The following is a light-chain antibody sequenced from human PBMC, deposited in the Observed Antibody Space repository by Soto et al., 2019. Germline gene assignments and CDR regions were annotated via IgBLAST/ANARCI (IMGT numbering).Light chain of an antibody. CDR2: GAS. J-gene: IGKJ1*01. CDR1: QSVNSN. Sequence: ETVMTQSPATLSESPGGRATLSCRASQSVNSNLAWYQQKPGQAPRLLIYGASTRATGIPARFSGSGYGTEFNLTISSLQSEDFAVYYCQQFNNWPATFGQGTKVEIK. V-gene: IGKV3-15*01. CDR3: QQFNNWPAT.